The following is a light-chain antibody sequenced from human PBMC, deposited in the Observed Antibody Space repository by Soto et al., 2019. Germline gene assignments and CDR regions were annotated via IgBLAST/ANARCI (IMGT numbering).Light chain of an antibody. V-gene: IGLV2-14*01. CDR1: SSDVGTYNY. Sequence: QSALTQPASVSGSPGQSITISCTGTSSDVGTYNYVSWYQQHPGKAPKLMIYEVGNRPSGVSDRFSGSKSGNTASLTISGLQAEDEADYYCSSYRTSSTYVFGTGTKLTVL. CDR2: EVG. J-gene: IGLJ1*01. CDR3: SSYRTSSTYV.